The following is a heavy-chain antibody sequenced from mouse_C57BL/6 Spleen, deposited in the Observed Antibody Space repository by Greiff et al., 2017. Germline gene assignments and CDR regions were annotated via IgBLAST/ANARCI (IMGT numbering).Heavy chain of an antibody. Sequence: QVQLQQPGAELVKPGASVKLSCKASGYTFPCYWMHWVKQRPGQGLEWIGMIHPNSGSTNYNEKFKSKATLTVDKSSSTAYMQLSSLTSEVSAVYYCAREGYYGSSPDYWGQGTTLTVSS. CDR3: AREGYYGSSPDY. CDR1: GYTFPCYW. V-gene: IGHV1-64*01. J-gene: IGHJ2*01. CDR2: IHPNSGST. D-gene: IGHD1-1*01.